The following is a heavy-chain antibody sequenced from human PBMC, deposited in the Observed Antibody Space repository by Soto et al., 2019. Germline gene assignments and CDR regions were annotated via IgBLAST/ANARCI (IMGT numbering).Heavy chain of an antibody. CDR3: AKDGSWLDVYFDV. CDR1: GIEFSNYA. CDR2: SSASGRSR. D-gene: IGHD3-10*01. Sequence: GGSLRLSCVASGIEFSNYAMSWVRQAPGKGLEWVSISSASGRSRYHADSVKGRFTISRDNSKNTLYLHMTSLRAEDTAVYYCAKDGSWLDVYFDVWGQGTPVTVSS. V-gene: IGHV3-23*01. J-gene: IGHJ4*02.